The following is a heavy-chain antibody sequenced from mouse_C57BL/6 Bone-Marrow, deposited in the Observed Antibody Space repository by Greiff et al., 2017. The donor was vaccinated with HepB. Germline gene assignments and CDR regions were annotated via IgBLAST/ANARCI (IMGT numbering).Heavy chain of an antibody. Sequence: EVQLVEPEGGLVQPGCSMKLSCTASGFTFSDYYMDWVRQVPEKGLEWVANVNYDGSSTYYLKSLKSRSIISIDNAKNILYLQMSSLTSEDTATYYSAGEVITTVVDYFDYWGQGTTLTVSS. V-gene: IGHV5-16*01. CDR2: VNYDGSST. J-gene: IGHJ2*01. D-gene: IGHD1-1*01. CDR3: AGEVITTVVDYFDY. CDR1: GFTFSDYY.